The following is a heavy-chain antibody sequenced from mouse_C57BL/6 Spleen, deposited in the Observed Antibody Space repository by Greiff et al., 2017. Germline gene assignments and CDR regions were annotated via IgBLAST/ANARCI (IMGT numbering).Heavy chain of an antibody. CDR3: ASGGTGTFYWYFDV. Sequence: QVQLKESGPELVKPGASVKISCKASGYAFSSSWMNWVKQRPGKGLEWIGRIYPGDGDTNYNGKFKGKATLTADKSSSTAYMQLSSLTSEDSAVYFCASGGTGTFYWYFDVWGTGTTVTVSS. CDR1: GYAFSSSW. V-gene: IGHV1-82*01. D-gene: IGHD4-1*01. J-gene: IGHJ1*03. CDR2: IYPGDGDT.